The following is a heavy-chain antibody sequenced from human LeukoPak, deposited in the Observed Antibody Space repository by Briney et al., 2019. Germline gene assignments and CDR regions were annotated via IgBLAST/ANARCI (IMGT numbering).Heavy chain of an antibody. CDR1: GGSISSSSYY. J-gene: IGHJ4*02. Sequence: PSETLSLTCTVSGGSISSSSYYWGWIRQPPGKGLEWIGSIYYGGSTYYNPPLKSRVTISVDTSKNQFSLKLSSVTAADTAVYYCARLAAALQYYFDYWGQGTLVTVSS. D-gene: IGHD6-13*01. CDR3: ARLAAALQYYFDY. CDR2: IYYGGST. V-gene: IGHV4-39*01.